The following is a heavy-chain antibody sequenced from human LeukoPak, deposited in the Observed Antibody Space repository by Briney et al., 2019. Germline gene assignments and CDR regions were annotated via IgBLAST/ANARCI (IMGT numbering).Heavy chain of an antibody. CDR1: GLTFSSYW. J-gene: IGHJ4*02. CDR3: AKGRDYGDY. CDR2: INQDGREK. Sequence: GGSLRLSCAVSGLTFSSYWMTWVRQVPGKGLQWVANINQDGREKYYMDSMKGRLNISRDNTENSVFLQLTSLRPEDTGIYFCAKGRDYGDYWGQGTLVAVSS. V-gene: IGHV3-7*01.